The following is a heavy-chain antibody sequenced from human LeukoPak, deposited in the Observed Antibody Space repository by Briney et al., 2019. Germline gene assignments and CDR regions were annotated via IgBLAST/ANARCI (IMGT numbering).Heavy chain of an antibody. CDR2: IEKDGSEI. J-gene: IGHJ4*02. CDR3: AAGAGWLIDW. CDR1: GFTFSNCW. V-gene: IGHV3-7*01. Sequence: QPGGSLRLSCAASGFTFSNCWMNWVRQAPGKGMEWVAIIEKDGSEILYVDSVKGRFTISRDNAKNSLYLQMNSLRAEDTAVYYCAAGAGWLIDWWGQGTLVTVSS. D-gene: IGHD6-19*01.